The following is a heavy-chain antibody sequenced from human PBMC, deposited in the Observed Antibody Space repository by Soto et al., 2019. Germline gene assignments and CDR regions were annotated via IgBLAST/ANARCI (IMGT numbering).Heavy chain of an antibody. V-gene: IGHV3-30*18. D-gene: IGHD2-15*01. Sequence: QVQLVESGGGVVQPGRSLRLSCAASGFTFSSYGMHWVRQAPGKGLEWVAVISYDGSNKYYADSVKGRFTISRDNSKNTLYLQMNSLRAEDTAVYYCAKSGYCSGCSCHRVFDYWGQGTLVIVSS. CDR3: AKSGYCSGCSCHRVFDY. CDR2: ISYDGSNK. CDR1: GFTFSSYG. J-gene: IGHJ4*02.